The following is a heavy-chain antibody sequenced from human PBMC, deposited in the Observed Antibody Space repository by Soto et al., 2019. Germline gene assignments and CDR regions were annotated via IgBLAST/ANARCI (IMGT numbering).Heavy chain of an antibody. CDR2: ISYGGSV. D-gene: IGHD4-4*01. V-gene: IGHV4-39*01. CDR1: GDSLTSSRYY. J-gene: IGHJ4*02. CDR3: ARQIRKGTTMRGVDY. Sequence: QLQLQESGPGLVKSSETLSLTCSVSGDSLTSSRYYWGWIRQPPGRGLEWIGAISYGGSVYYNPSLNSRVTTSVDTSKSQFSLKLTSVTAADTAIYYCARQIRKGTTMRGVDYWGQGILVTVSS.